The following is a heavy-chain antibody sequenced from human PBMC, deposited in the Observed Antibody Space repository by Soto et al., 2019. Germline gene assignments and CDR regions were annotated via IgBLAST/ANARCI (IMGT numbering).Heavy chain of an antibody. V-gene: IGHV4-59*01. CDR3: ARDRGPTSYFDY. D-gene: IGHD3-10*01. J-gene: IGHJ4*02. CDR2: IYSSGNT. CDR1: GGSINTYY. Sequence: SDTLSLTCSVSGGSINTYYWSWIRQPPGKELEWIGFIYSSGNTHYNPSLKSRVTISVDTSNNQFSLRLSSVTAADTAVYFCARDRGPTSYFDYWGQGALVNVSS.